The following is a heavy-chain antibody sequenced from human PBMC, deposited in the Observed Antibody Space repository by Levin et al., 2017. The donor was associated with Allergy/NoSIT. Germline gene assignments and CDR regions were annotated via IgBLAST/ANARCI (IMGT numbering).Heavy chain of an antibody. Sequence: SQTLSLTCTVSGGSISSSNYYWGWIRQPPGKGLEWIGSIYYSGNKYHNPSLKSRLTISVDTSKNQFSLKLSSVTAADTAVYYCARQGVHYYQSSGSPEDAFDMWGQGTMITVSS. CDR1: GGSISSSNYY. J-gene: IGHJ3*02. V-gene: IGHV4-39*01. CDR2: IYYSGNK. D-gene: IGHD3-22*01. CDR3: ARQGVHYYQSSGSPEDAFDM.